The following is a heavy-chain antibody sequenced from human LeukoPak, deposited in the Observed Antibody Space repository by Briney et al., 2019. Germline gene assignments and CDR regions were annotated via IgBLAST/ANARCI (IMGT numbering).Heavy chain of an antibody. CDR3: AWGTRYGWYFDY. J-gene: IGHJ4*02. D-gene: IGHD5-18*01. V-gene: IGHV3-7*04. CDR2: IKQDGSEK. Sequence: VGSLRLSCAASGFTFSSYWMSWVRQATGKGLEWVANIKQDGSEKYYVDSVKGRFTISRDNAKNSLYLQMNSLRAEDTSVYYCAWGTRYGWYFDYWGQGTLVTVSS. CDR1: GFTFSSYW.